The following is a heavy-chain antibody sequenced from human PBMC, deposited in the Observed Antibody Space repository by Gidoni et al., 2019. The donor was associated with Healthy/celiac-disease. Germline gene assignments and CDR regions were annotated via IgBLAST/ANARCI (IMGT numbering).Heavy chain of an antibody. D-gene: IGHD4-17*01. Sequence: QLQLQESGPGLVKPSETLSLTCTVSGGSISSSSYYWGWIRQPPGKGLEWIGSIYYSGSTYYNPSLKSRVTISVDTSKNQFSLKLSSVTAADTAVYYCARHLYGDYLPWSEGFDYWGQGTLVTVSS. CDR3: ARHLYGDYLPWSEGFDY. CDR2: IYYSGST. V-gene: IGHV4-39*01. J-gene: IGHJ4*02. CDR1: GGSISSSSYY.